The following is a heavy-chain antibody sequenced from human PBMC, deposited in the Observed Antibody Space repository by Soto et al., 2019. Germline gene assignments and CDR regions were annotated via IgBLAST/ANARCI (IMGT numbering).Heavy chain of an antibody. D-gene: IGHD1-1*01. CDR2: IYFSGST. CDR3: ARMGPYWMPPS. J-gene: IGHJ5*02. V-gene: IGHV4-59*01. CDR1: GGSISAYY. Sequence: QVQLQESGPGLVKPSENLSLTCTVSGGSISAYYWSWIRQPPGKGLEWIGYIYFSGSTNYNPSLNSRVTISVDTSKTQFPLKLTSVTAADTAVYYCARMGPYWMPPSWGQGTLVTVSS.